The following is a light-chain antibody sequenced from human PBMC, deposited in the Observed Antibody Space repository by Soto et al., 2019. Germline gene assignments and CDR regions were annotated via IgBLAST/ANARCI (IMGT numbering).Light chain of an antibody. CDR2: EVT. CDR3: SSYTSRNTLA. CDR1: SSDVGGYNF. Sequence: QSALTQPASVSGSPGQSITISCTGTSSDVGGYNFVSWYQQHPGKAPKLTIYEVTDRPSGVSNRFSGSKSGSTASLTISGLQAEDEADYYCSSYTSRNTLAFGGGTKVTVL. V-gene: IGLV2-14*01. J-gene: IGLJ2*01.